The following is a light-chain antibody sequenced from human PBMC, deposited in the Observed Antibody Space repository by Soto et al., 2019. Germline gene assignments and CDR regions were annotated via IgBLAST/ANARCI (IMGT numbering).Light chain of an antibody. CDR2: GAS. Sequence: ETVLTQSPGTLSLSPGERATVSCRASQSISSSYLAWYQQKPGQAPRLLIYGASRRATGIPDRFSGRESGTDFTLTINTLEPEDPAVYFCQQRSNWPPVTFGGGTKVDIK. V-gene: IGKV3D-20*02. CDR1: QSISSSY. J-gene: IGKJ4*01. CDR3: QQRSNWPPVT.